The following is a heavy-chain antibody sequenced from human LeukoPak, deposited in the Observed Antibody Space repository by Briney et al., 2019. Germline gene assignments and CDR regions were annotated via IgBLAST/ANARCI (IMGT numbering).Heavy chain of an antibody. CDR1: GGSISSYY. CDR2: IYASGNT. CDR3: ARQGVATAIDY. V-gene: IGHV4-4*07. D-gene: IGHD2-21*02. Sequence: PWETLSLTCTVSGGSISSYYWSWIRQPAGKGLEWVGHIYASGNTNYNTSLKSRVTMSVDTSKNLFALKLSSVTAADTAVYYCARQGVATAIDYWGQGTPVTVSS. J-gene: IGHJ4*02.